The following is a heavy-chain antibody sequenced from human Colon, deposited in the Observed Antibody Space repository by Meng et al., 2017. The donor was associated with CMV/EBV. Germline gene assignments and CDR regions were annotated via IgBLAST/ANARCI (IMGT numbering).Heavy chain of an antibody. J-gene: IGHJ4*02. CDR1: GYTFTGYY. V-gene: IGHV1-2*02. CDR3: ARGSQSQRLLDY. Sequence: ASVKVSCKASGYTFTGYYMHWVRQAPGQGLEWMGWINPNSGGTNYAQKFQGRVTMTRDTSISTAYMELRSLKSDDTAVYYCARGSQSQRLLDYWGQGTLVTVSS. CDR2: INPNSGGT. D-gene: IGHD6-25*01.